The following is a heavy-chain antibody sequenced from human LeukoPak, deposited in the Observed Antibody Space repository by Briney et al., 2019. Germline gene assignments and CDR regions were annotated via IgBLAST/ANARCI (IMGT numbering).Heavy chain of an antibody. CDR2: MNPNSGNT. J-gene: IGHJ4*02. D-gene: IGHD3-22*01. Sequence: ASVKVSCKASGYTFTSYDINWVRQATGQGLEWMGWMNPNSGNTGYAQKLQGRVTMTTDTSTSTAYMELRSLRSDDTAVYYCARDGFRYYDSSGYYFYWGQGTLVTVSS. CDR3: ARDGFRYYDSSGYYFY. CDR1: GYTFTSYD. V-gene: IGHV1-8*01.